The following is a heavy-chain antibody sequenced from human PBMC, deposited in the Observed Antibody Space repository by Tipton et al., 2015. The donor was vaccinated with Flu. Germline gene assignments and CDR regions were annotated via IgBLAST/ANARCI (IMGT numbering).Heavy chain of an antibody. V-gene: IGHV4-39*07. CDR3: ARVPYYYYYGMDV. J-gene: IGHJ6*02. CDR1: GGSISSSSYY. Sequence: TLSLTCTVSGGSISSSSYYWGWIRQPPGKGLEWIGGIYYSGSTYYNPSLKSRVTISVDTSKNQFSLKLSSVTAADTAVYYCARVPYYYYYGMDVWGQGTTVTVSS. CDR2: IYYSGST.